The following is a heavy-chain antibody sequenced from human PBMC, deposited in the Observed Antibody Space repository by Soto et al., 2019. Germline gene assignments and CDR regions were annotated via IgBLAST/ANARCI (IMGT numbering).Heavy chain of an antibody. CDR3: AKSTGGTANGMDV. D-gene: IGHD2-8*02. J-gene: IGHJ6*02. CDR2: ISWSGGSI. CDR1: GFTFADYG. V-gene: IGHV3-9*01. Sequence: EVQLVESGGGLVQPGRSLRLSCAASGFTFADYGMHWVRQVPGKGLEWVSGISWSGGSIGYADSVKGRFSISRDNAKNSLDLQMNSLRGEDTALYYCAKSTGGTANGMDVWGQGTTVTVSS.